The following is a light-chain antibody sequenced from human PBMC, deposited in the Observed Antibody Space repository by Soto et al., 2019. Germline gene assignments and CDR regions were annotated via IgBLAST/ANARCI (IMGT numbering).Light chain of an antibody. Sequence: IQLTQSPSSLSASVGDRDTITCRASQGISSYLAWYQQKPGKPPKLLIYAASTLQSGVPSRFSGSGSGTDFTLTISSLQPEDFATYSCQQLNSYPWTFGQGTKVEIK. CDR1: QGISSY. J-gene: IGKJ1*01. V-gene: IGKV1-9*01. CDR2: AAS. CDR3: QQLNSYPWT.